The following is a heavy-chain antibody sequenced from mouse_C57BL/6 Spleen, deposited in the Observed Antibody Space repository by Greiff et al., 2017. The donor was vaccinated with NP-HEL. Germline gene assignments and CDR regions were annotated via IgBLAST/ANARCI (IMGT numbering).Heavy chain of an antibody. J-gene: IGHJ1*03. CDR2: IYPGDGDT. V-gene: IGHV1-80*01. CDR1: GYAFSSYW. Sequence: LVESGAELVKPGASVKISCKASGYAFSSYWMNWVKQRPGKGLEWIGQIYPGDGDTKYNGKFKGKATLTADKSSSTAYMQLSSLTSEDSAVYFCARGGYGNYVRDWYFDVWGTGTTVTVSS. CDR3: ARGGYGNYVRDWYFDV. D-gene: IGHD2-1*01.